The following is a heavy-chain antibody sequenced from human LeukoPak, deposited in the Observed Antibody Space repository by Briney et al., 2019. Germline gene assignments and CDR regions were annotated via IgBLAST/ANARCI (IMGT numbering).Heavy chain of an antibody. D-gene: IGHD6-19*01. J-gene: IGHJ6*03. CDR3: ARLAYSSDWSGYYYMDV. V-gene: IGHV4-39*01. CDR1: GGSISSNNYY. CDR2: IYYSGST. Sequence: PSETLSLTCTVSGGSISSNNYYWGWLRQPPGKGLEWIGNIYYSGSTYYSPSLKSRVTLSVDTPKNQFSLKLSSVTAADTAVYYCARLAYSSDWSGYYYMDVWGIGATVTISS.